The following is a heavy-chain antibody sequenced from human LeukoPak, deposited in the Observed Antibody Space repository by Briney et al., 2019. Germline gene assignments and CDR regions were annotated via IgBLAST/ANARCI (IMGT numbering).Heavy chain of an antibody. CDR1: GYTFTSYG. Sequence: ASVKVSCKASGYTFTSYGISWVRQAPGQGLEWMGWISAYNGNTNYAQKLQGRVTVTTDTSTSTAYMELRSLRSDDTAVYYCARAMIVVPTDYYGMDVWGQGTTVTVSS. V-gene: IGHV1-18*01. CDR3: ARAMIVVPTDYYGMDV. D-gene: IGHD3-22*01. CDR2: ISAYNGNT. J-gene: IGHJ6*02.